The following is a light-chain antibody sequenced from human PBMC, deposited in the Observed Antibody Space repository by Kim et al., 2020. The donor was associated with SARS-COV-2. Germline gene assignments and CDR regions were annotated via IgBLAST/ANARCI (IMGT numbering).Light chain of an antibody. V-gene: IGLV3-19*01. CDR3: QSRDSGGNVV. Sequence: SSELTQDPAVSVALGQTVRITCQGDSLRSYYATWYQQKPRQAPLLVIFGRNNRPSGIPDRFSGSTSGNTASLTISWAQAEDEADFYCQSRDSGGNVVFGG. J-gene: IGLJ2*01. CDR1: SLRSYY. CDR2: GRN.